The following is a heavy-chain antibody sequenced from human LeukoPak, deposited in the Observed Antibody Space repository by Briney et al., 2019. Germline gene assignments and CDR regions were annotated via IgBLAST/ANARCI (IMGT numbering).Heavy chain of an antibody. CDR2: ISSSSSAK. D-gene: IGHD1-26*01. J-gene: IGHJ6*03. Sequence: GGSLRLSCAASGFIFSNYGMHWVRQAPGRGLEWVSYISSSSSAKHYADSVRGRFTISRDDAKNTLYLQTNSLRAEDTAVYYCARGHHRRLWDLFNDMDVWGTGTTAIVSS. V-gene: IGHV3-48*04. CDR3: ARGHHRRLWDLFNDMDV. CDR1: GFIFSNYG.